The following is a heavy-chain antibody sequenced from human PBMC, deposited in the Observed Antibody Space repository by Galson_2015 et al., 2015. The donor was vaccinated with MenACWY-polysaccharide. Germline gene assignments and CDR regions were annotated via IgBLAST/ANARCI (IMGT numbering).Heavy chain of an antibody. Sequence: LRLSCAASGFTFRSCGMHWVRQAPGKGLEWVTLIYYDGSKKEYADSVKGRFTISRDNSKNTLYLQMDSLRAEDTAVYYCSRLQSKYMDVWGKGTTVTVSS. J-gene: IGHJ6*04. CDR1: GFTFRSCG. CDR3: SRLQSKYMDV. V-gene: IGHV3-30*12. D-gene: IGHD4-11*01. CDR2: IYYDGSKK.